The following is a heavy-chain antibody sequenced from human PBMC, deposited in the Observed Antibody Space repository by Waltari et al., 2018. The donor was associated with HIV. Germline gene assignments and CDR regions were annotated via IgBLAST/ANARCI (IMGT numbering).Heavy chain of an antibody. CDR2: IIPIFGTT. Sequence: QVQLVQSGAEVKKPGSSVKVSCKASGGTFSNSAISSVRQAPGKGLEWMGGIIPIFGTTNYAQKFQGRVTITADESTSTAYMELSSLRSEDTAVYYCARSRGSTFGGARGAFDIWGQGTMVTVSS. J-gene: IGHJ3*02. D-gene: IGHD3-16*01. V-gene: IGHV1-69*01. CDR1: GGTFSNSA. CDR3: ARSRGSTFGGARGAFDI.